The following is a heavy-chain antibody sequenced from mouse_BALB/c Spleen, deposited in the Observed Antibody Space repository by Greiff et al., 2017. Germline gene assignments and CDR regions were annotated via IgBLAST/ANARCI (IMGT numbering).Heavy chain of an antibody. V-gene: IGHV5-6-3*01. J-gene: IGHJ4*01. CDR2: INSNGGST. Sequence: EVMLVESGGGLVQPGGSLKLSCAASGFTFSSYGMSWVRQTPDKRLELVATINSNGGSTYYPDSVKGRFTISRDNAKNTLYLQMSSLKSEDTAMYYCARDDYGYDAMGYWGQGTSVTVSS. D-gene: IGHD1-1*02. CDR3: ARDDYGYDAMGY. CDR1: GFTFSSYG.